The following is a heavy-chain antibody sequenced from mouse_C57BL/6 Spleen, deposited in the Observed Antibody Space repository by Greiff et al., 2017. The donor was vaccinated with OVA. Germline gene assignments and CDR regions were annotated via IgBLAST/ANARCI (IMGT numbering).Heavy chain of an antibody. Sequence: VQLQQSGAELVRPGASVTLSCKASGYTFTDYEMHWVKQTPVHGLEWIGAIDPETGGTAYNQKFKGKAILTADRSSSTAYMELRSLTSEDSAVYYCTRYGSSSIYAMDYWGQGTSVTVSS. CDR1: GYTFTDYE. D-gene: IGHD1-1*01. J-gene: IGHJ4*01. CDR2: IDPETGGT. CDR3: TRYGSSSIYAMDY. V-gene: IGHV1-15*01.